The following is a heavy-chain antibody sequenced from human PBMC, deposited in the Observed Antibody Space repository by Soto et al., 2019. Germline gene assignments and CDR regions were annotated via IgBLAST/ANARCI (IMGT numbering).Heavy chain of an antibody. V-gene: IGHV3-7*03. Sequence: GGSLRLSXAASGFSFGTYWMSWVRQAPGKGLEWLASIKQDGSERYYLDSVKGRFTISRDNAKDSLSLQMNSLRGEDTAFYYCARDVGPITIFGEALSGYFDFWGQGTLVTVSS. CDR3: ARDVGPITIFGEALSGYFDF. CDR1: GFSFGTYW. CDR2: IKQDGSER. J-gene: IGHJ4*02. D-gene: IGHD3-3*01.